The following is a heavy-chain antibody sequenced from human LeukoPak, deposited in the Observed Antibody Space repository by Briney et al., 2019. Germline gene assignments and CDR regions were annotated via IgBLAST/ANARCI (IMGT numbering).Heavy chain of an antibody. V-gene: IGHV4-59*01. Sequence: SETLSLTCTVSGGSISSYYWSWIRQPPGKGMEWIGYIYYSGSTNYNPSLKSRVTISVDTSKNQFSLKLSSVTAADTAVYYCARADYGDYFDYWGQGTLVTVSS. CDR3: ARADYGDYFDY. CDR2: IYYSGST. J-gene: IGHJ4*02. D-gene: IGHD4-17*01. CDR1: GGSISSYY.